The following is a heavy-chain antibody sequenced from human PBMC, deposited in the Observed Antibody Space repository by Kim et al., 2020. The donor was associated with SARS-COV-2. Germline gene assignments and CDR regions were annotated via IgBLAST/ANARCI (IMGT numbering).Heavy chain of an antibody. J-gene: IGHJ4*02. CDR1: GGSISSYY. CDR3: ASSDQRWLHFDY. D-gene: IGHD5-12*01. Sequence: SETLSLTCTVSGGSISSYYWSWIRQPPGKGLEWIGYIYYSGSTNYNPSLKSRVTISVDTSKNQFSLELSSVTAADTAVYYCASSDQRWLHFDYWGQGTLVTVSS. V-gene: IGHV4-59*01. CDR2: IYYSGST.